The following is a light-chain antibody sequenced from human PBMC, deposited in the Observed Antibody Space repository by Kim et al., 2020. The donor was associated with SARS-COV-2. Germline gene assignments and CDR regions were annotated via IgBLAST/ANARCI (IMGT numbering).Light chain of an antibody. V-gene: IGLV1-47*01. CDR1: SSNIGSNY. CDR2: RNN. CDR3: AAWDDSLSGHCV. Sequence: QSVLTQPPSASGTPGQRVTISCSGSSSNIGSNYVYWYQQLPGTAPKLLIYRNNQRPSGVPDRFSGSKSGTSASLAISGLRSEDEADYYCAAWDDSLSGHCVFGRGTKLTVL. J-gene: IGLJ3*02.